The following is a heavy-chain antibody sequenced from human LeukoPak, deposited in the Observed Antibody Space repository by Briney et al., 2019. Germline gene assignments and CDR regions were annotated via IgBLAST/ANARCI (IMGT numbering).Heavy chain of an antibody. Sequence: GGSLRLSCGASGFSFSIYNMNWVRLAPGKGLEWVSSIRGSSSHLLYADSVKGRFTSSRDNAKNSLYLQMSSLRVEDTAVYYCARDQYYSDSSGYPYDIWGQGTMVTVSS. V-gene: IGHV3-21*01. CDR3: ARDQYYSDSSGYPYDI. J-gene: IGHJ3*02. CDR2: IRGSSSHL. D-gene: IGHD3-22*01. CDR1: GFSFSIYN.